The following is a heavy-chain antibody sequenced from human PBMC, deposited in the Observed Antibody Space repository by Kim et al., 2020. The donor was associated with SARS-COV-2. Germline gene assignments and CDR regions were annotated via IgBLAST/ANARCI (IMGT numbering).Heavy chain of an antibody. D-gene: IGHD3-22*01. J-gene: IGHJ4*02. Sequence: SETLSLTCTVSGGSISSYYWSWIRQPPGKGLEWIGYIYYSGSTNYNPSLKSRVTISVDTSKNQFSLKLSSVTAADTAVYYCAREKGDYDSSGYYDYWGQGTLVTVSS. CDR1: GGSISSYY. CDR3: AREKGDYDSSGYYDY. V-gene: IGHV4-59*01. CDR2: IYYSGST.